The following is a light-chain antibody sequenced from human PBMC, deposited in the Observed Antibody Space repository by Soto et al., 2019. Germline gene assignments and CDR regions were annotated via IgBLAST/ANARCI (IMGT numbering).Light chain of an antibody. V-gene: IGKV1-39*01. CDR1: QDISSY. CDR3: QQGVSTPYT. CDR2: AAS. J-gene: IGKJ2*01. Sequence: IQMTQSPSSLSASLGDRVSITCRASQDISSYLNWYQQKPGKAPKLLIYAASALESGVPSRFSGSGSGTDFTLTISGLHAEDFATYYCQQGVSTPYTFGQGTKLQIK.